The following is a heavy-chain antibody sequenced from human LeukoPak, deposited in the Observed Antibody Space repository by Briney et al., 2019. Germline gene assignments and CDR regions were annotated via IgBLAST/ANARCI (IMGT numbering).Heavy chain of an antibody. CDR2: ISAYNGNT. CDR1: GYTFTGYY. D-gene: IGHD3-9*01. V-gene: IGHV1-2*02. CDR3: ARSFKLRYFDWLPIDYYFDY. Sequence: ASVKVSCKASGYTFTGYYMHWVRQAPGQGLEWMGWISAYNGNTSYAQKFQGRVTMTRDTSISTAYMELSRLRSDDTAAYYCARSFKLRYFDWLPIDYYFDYWGQGTLVTVSS. J-gene: IGHJ4*02.